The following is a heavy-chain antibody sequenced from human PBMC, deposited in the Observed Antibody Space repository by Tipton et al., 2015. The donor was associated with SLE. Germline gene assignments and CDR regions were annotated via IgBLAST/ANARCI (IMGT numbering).Heavy chain of an antibody. CDR1: GYSFTTYT. CDR2: ISAYNGNT. Sequence: QSGAEVKKTGASVKVSCKASGYSFTTYTITWVRQAPGQGLENMGWISAYNGNTNYAQKLQGRVTMTTDTSTSTAYMELRSLRSDDTAVYYCATYSSSWPDAFDIWGQGTMVTVSS. V-gene: IGHV1-18*04. D-gene: IGHD6-13*01. CDR3: ATYSSSWPDAFDI. J-gene: IGHJ3*02.